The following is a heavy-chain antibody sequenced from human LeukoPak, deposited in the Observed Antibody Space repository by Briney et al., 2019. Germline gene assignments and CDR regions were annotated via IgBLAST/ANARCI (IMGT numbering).Heavy chain of an antibody. CDR2: ILYDGTMK. Sequence: GGSLRLSCAASGLTFSSYAMHWVRQAPGKGLEWVAVILYDGTMKYYADSVKGRFTISRDNSQNTLYLQMNILRAEDTAVYYCARDPRGPTGYDSSGRDSFDYWGQGTLVTVSS. CDR1: GLTFSSYA. V-gene: IGHV3-30*04. CDR3: ARDPRGPTGYDSSGRDSFDY. J-gene: IGHJ4*02. D-gene: IGHD3-22*01.